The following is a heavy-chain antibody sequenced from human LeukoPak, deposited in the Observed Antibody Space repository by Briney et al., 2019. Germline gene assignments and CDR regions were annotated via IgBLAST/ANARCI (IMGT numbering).Heavy chain of an antibody. CDR1: GFTFSSYV. CDR2: IWYDGSNK. CDR3: ARGVGNYYYGMDV. D-gene: IGHD3-10*01. J-gene: IGHJ6*02. Sequence: GGSLRLSCAASGFTFSSYVMYWVRQAPGKGLEWVAVIWYDGSNKYYADSVKGRFTISRDNSENTLYLQMNSLRAEDTAVYYCARGVGNYYYGMDVWGQGTTVTVSS. V-gene: IGHV3-33*08.